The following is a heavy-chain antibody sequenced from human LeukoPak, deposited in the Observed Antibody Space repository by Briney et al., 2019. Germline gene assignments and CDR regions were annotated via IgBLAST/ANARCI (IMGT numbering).Heavy chain of an antibody. CDR3: AKPYGSGSSLSAEYFQH. CDR1: GFTFDDYT. D-gene: IGHD3-10*01. Sequence: PGGSLRLSCAASGFTFDDYTMHWVRQAPGKGLEWVSLISWDGGSTYYADSVKGRFTISRDNSKNSLYLQMNSLRTEDTALYYCAKPYGSGSSLSAEYFQHWGQGTLVTVSS. CDR2: ISWDGGST. J-gene: IGHJ1*01. V-gene: IGHV3-43*01.